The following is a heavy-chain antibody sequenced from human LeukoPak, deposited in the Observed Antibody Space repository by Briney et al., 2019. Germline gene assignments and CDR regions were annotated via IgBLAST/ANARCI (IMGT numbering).Heavy chain of an antibody. J-gene: IGHJ4*02. CDR1: GVTFSSYG. CDR2: IWYDGSNK. Sequence: GGSLRLSCAASGVTFSSYGMHWVRQAPGKGLEGVAVIWYDGSNKYYADSVKGRFTISRDNSKNTLYLQMNSLRAEDTAVYYCARMGIVGATWGGFDYWGQGTLVTVSS. CDR3: ARMGIVGATWGGFDY. D-gene: IGHD1-26*01. V-gene: IGHV3-33*01.